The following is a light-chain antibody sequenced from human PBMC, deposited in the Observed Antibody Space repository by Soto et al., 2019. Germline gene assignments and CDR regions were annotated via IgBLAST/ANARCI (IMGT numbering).Light chain of an antibody. V-gene: IGKV1-5*03. CDR1: ESISSW. CDR2: KAS. CDR3: HQYSASHT. Sequence: DIQMTQSPSTLSASVGDRIIITCRASESISSWLAWYQQNPGKAPKLLIYKASTLESGVPSRFSASGSGTEFTLTISSLQPDDSATYFCHQYSASHTFGGGTKVEIK. J-gene: IGKJ4*01.